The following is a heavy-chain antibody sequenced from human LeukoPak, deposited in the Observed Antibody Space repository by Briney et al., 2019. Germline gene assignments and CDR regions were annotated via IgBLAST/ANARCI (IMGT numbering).Heavy chain of an antibody. CDR1: GYTFTSYD. CDR2: MNPNSGNT. Sequence: ASVKVSCKASGYTFTSYDINWVRQATGQGLEWMGWMNPNSGNTGYAQKFQGRVTMTRNTSISTAYMELSSLRSEDTAVYYCARVRRKMATPNDAFDIWGQGTMVTVSS. J-gene: IGHJ3*02. D-gene: IGHD5-24*01. CDR3: ARVRRKMATPNDAFDI. V-gene: IGHV1-8*01.